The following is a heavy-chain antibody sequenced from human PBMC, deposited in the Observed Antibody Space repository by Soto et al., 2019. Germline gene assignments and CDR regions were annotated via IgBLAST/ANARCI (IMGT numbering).Heavy chain of an antibody. J-gene: IGHJ4*02. CDR2: IYYSGST. CDR1: GGSISSYY. D-gene: IGHD6-13*01. V-gene: IGHV4-59*01. CDR3: ARASSYSTHSWYYFDY. Sequence: SETLSLTCTVPGGSISSYYWSWIRQPPGKGLEWIGYIYYSGSTNYNPSLKSRVTISVDTSKNQFSLKLSSVTAADTAVYYSARASSYSTHSWYYFDYWGQGTLVTVSS.